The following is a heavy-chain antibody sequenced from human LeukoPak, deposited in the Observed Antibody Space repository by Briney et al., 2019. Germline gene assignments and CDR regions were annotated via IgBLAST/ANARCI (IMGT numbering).Heavy chain of an antibody. D-gene: IGHD6-19*01. CDR3: ARGAVAGTWPGAFDI. CDR1: GFTFSIYA. CDR2: ISYDGSNK. V-gene: IGHV3-30-3*01. Sequence: GGSLRLSCAASGFTFSIYAMHWVRQAPGNGLEWVAVISYDGSNKYYADSVKGRFTISRDNSKNTLYLQMNSLRVEDTAVYYCARGAVAGTWPGAFDIWGQGTMVTVSS. J-gene: IGHJ3*02.